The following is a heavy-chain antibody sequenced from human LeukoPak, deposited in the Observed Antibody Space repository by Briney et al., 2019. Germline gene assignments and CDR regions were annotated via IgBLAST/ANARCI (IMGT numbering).Heavy chain of an antibody. J-gene: IGHJ6*03. CDR1: GYTFTGYD. V-gene: IGHV1-2*02. Sequence: ASVKVSCKASGYTFTGYDMHWVRQAPGQGLEWMGWINPNSGSTDYAQKFQGRVTMTRDTSISTAYMEMSRLRSDDTAVYYCARDQEKYSSGWSYYYYYMDVWGKGTPVTVSS. D-gene: IGHD6-19*01. CDR2: INPNSGST. CDR3: ARDQEKYSSGWSYYYYYMDV.